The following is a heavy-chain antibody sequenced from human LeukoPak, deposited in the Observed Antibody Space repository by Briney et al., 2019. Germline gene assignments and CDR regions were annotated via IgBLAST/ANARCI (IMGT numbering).Heavy chain of an antibody. J-gene: IGHJ6*02. CDR2: ISYDGSNK. D-gene: IGHD3-10*01. CDR1: GFTFSSYG. CDR3: AKDYYGSGSYFYYYYGMDV. Sequence: GRSLRLSCAASGFTFSSYGMHWVRQAPGKGLEWVEVISYDGSNKYYADSVKGRFTISRDNSKNTLYLQMNSLRAEDTAVYYCAKDYYGSGSYFYYYYGMDVWGQGTTVTVSS. V-gene: IGHV3-30*18.